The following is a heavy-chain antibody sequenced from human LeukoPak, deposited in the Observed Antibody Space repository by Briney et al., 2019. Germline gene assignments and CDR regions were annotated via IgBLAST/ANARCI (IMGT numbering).Heavy chain of an antibody. CDR3: ARARGLPMVRGVIIRVFDY. V-gene: IGHV4-38-2*02. CDR1: GYSISSGYY. J-gene: IGHJ4*02. Sequence: SKTLSLTCTVFGYSISSGYYWGWIRQPPGKGLEWIGSIYHSGSTYYNPSLKSRVTISVDTSKNQFSLKLSSVTAADTAVYYCARARGLPMVRGVIIRVFDYWGQGTLVTVSS. D-gene: IGHD3-10*01. CDR2: IYHSGST.